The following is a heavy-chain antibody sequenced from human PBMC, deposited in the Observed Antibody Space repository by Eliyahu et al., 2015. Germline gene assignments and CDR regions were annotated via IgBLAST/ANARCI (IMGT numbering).Heavy chain of an antibody. CDR1: GFSLSNPTMG. J-gene: IGHJ6*02. CDR2: IFSNDEK. CDR3: ARTSHPYYCYGLDL. Sequence: GFSLSNPTMGVSWIRQPPGKALEWLAHIFSNDEKSYSTSLKSRLTISKDTSKSQVVLTMTNSDPVDTATYFCARTSHPYYCYGLDLWGQGTTVTVSS. V-gene: IGHV2-26*02.